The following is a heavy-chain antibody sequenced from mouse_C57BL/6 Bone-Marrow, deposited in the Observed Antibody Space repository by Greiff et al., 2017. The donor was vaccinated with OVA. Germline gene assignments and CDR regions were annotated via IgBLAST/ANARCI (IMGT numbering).Heavy chain of an antibody. D-gene: IGHD1-2*01. CDR1: GYTFTSYW. CDR3: ARQRIRRLGDY. CDR2: IYPGSGST. V-gene: IGHV1-55*01. Sequence: VKLQQPGAELVKPGASVKMSCKASGYTFTSYWITWVKQRPGQGLEWIGDIYPGSGSTNYNEKFKSKATLTVDTSSRTAYMQLSSLTSEMSAVYYVARQRIRRLGDYGGQGTSVTVSS. J-gene: IGHJ4*01.